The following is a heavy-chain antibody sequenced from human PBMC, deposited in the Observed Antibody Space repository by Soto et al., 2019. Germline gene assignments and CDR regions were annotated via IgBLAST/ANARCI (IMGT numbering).Heavy chain of an antibody. V-gene: IGHV4-30-4*01. D-gene: IGHD3-22*01. CDR1: GGSISSVDYY. Sequence: SETLSLTCTVSGGSISSVDYYWSWILQPPGKGLEWIGYIYYIGSTYYNPSLKSRFTISVDTSKNQFSLKLSSVTAADTAVYYCASSNGYTNQFDYWGHGTLVTVSS. J-gene: IGHJ4*01. CDR2: IYYIGST. CDR3: ASSNGYTNQFDY.